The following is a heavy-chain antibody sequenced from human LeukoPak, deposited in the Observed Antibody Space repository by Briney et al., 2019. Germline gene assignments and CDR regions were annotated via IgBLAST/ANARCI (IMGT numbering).Heavy chain of an antibody. Sequence: GGSLRLSCAASGFTFGIYAMNWVRQAPGKGLEWVSYIGPSGSNIYYADSVKGRFTISRDNAKDSLYLQMNSLRAEDTAVYYCARDYYDSSGYYFFFDYWGQGTLVTVSS. V-gene: IGHV3-48*01. CDR3: ARDYYDSSGYYFFFDY. J-gene: IGHJ4*02. CDR1: GFTFGIYA. D-gene: IGHD3-22*01. CDR2: IGPSGSNI.